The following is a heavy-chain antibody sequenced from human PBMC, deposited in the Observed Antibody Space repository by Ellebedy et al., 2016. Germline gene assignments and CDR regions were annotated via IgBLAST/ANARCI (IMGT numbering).Heavy chain of an antibody. CDR3: ARDTTTVTIANFDY. CDR2: ISSCSSYI. CDR1: GFTFSSYS. V-gene: IGHV3-21*01. J-gene: IGHJ4*02. Sequence: GESLKISCAASGFTFSSYSMNCVRQAPGKGLEWVSSISSCSSYIYYADSVKGRFTISRDNAKNSLYLQMNSLRAEDTAVYYCARDTTTVTIANFDYWGQGTLVTVSS. D-gene: IGHD4-17*01.